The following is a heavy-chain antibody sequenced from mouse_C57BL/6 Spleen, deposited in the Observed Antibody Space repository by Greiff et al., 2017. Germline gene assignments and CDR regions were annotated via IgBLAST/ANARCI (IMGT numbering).Heavy chain of an antibody. CDR1: GYTFTDYY. V-gene: IGHV1-26*01. J-gene: IGHJ4*01. Sequence: EVQLQQSGPELVKPGASVKISCKASGYTFTDYYMNWVKQSHGKSLEWIGVINPNNGGTSYNQKFKGKATLTVDKSSSTAYMERGSLTSEDSAVYCCARGGYYEYDDCYAMDYWGQGTSGTVSS. CDR2: INPNNGGT. CDR3: ARGGYYEYDDCYAMDY. D-gene: IGHD2-4*01.